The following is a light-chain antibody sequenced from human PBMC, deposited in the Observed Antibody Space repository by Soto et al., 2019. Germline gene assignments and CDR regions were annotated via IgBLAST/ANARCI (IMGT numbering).Light chain of an antibody. CDR1: TLPRKY. J-gene: IGLJ3*02. CDR3: YSTDSSGKQRV. CDR2: DDN. Sequence: SYELTQPPSVSVSQGQTARITCSGDTLPRKYAYWYQKKSGQAPVLVIYDDNKRPSGIPERFSGASSGTIATLTISGAQVEDEGDYACYSTDSSGKQRVFGGGTKLTVL. V-gene: IGLV3-10*01.